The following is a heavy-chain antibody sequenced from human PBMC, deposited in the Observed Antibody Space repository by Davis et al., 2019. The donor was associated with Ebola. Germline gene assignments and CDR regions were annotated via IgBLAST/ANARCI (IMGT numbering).Heavy chain of an antibody. V-gene: IGHV3-9*01. D-gene: IGHD2-15*01. CDR3: ARGRSLDF. J-gene: IGHJ4*02. CDR2: ISWNSGTV. Sequence: GGSLRLSCAASGFNFHDYGMHWVRQAPGKGLEWVSGISWNSGTVGYADSVKGRFTISRDNAKNTLYLQMNGLRDDDSAVYYCARGRSLDFWGQGTLVTVSS. CDR1: GFNFHDYG.